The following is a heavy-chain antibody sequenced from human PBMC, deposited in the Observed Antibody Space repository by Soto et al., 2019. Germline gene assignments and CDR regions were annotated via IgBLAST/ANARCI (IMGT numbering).Heavy chain of an antibody. CDR2: ITASGGIT. J-gene: IGHJ4*02. D-gene: IGHD3-22*01. V-gene: IGHV3-23*01. Sequence: EVQLLESGGGLVQPGGSLRLSCAASGFTFSSYAMTWVRQAPGKGLEWISTITASGGITYYADSVKGRFTISRDNSKNTLYLQMNSLSAEDAAVDFCAGQEGYYAYWGQGTLVTVSS. CDR1: GFTFSSYA. CDR3: AGQEGYYAY.